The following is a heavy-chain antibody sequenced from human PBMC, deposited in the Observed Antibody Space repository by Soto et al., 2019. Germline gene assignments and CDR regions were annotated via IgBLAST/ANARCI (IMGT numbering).Heavy chain of an antibody. CDR2: ISSSSSTI. Sequence: EVQLVESGGGLVQPGGSLRLSCAASGFTFSSYSMNWVRQAPGKGLEWVSYISSSSSTIYYADSVKGRFTISRDNAKNSLYLQMNSLRAEDTAVYYCARGAASIPYGLDYWGQGTLVTVSS. CDR1: GFTFSSYS. V-gene: IGHV3-48*01. CDR3: ARGAASIPYGLDY. D-gene: IGHD4-17*01. J-gene: IGHJ4*02.